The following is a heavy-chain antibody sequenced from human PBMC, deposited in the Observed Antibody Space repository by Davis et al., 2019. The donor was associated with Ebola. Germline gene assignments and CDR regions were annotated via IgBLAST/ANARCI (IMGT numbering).Heavy chain of an antibody. CDR1: GFTFSDYG. CDR3: ARDGGTAYCGGDCPHDAFDI. V-gene: IGHV3-33*01. CDR2: IWYDGSNQ. Sequence: PGGSLRLSCAASGFTFSDYGMYWVRQSPGKGLEWMAHIWYDGSNQFYAHSVEGRFTVSRDNSKNTLYLQMNSLRAEDTAVYYCARDGGTAYCGGDCPHDAFDIWGQGTMVTVSS. D-gene: IGHD2-21*02. J-gene: IGHJ3*02.